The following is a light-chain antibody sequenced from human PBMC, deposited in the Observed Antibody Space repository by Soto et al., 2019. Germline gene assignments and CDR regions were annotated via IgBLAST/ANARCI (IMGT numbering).Light chain of an antibody. V-gene: IGKV1-27*01. CDR3: QKYNSAPFT. Sequence: DIQMTQSPSSLSASVGDRVTITCRASQGITNYLAWYQQKPWKVPNLLIYAASTLQSGVPSRFSGSGSGTDFTLTISSLQPEDGGTYYCQKYNSAPFTFGPGTKVDLK. CDR2: AAS. J-gene: IGKJ3*01. CDR1: QGITNY.